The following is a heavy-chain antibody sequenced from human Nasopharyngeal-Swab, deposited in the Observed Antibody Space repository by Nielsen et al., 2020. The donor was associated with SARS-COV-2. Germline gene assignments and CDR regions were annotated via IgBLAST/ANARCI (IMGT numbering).Heavy chain of an antibody. D-gene: IGHD6-13*01. J-gene: IGHJ4*02. CDR3: ARGKGQQLAY. CDR2: TSYSGGT. CDR1: GGSVSSSSYY. Sequence: SETLSLTCSVSGGSVSSSSYYWSWIRQPPGQGLEWIGYTSYSGGTNYNPSLKSRVTISVDTSKNQFSLKLSSVTAADTSVYYCARGKGQQLAYWGQGTLVTVSS. V-gene: IGHV4-61*01.